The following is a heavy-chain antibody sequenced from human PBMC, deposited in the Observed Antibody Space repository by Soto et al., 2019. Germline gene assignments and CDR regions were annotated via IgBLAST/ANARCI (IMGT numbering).Heavy chain of an antibody. J-gene: IGHJ3*02. D-gene: IGHD2-21*02. CDR3: ARGGYCGGDCYRAFDI. CDR2: IIPIFGTA. V-gene: IGHV1-69*01. CDR1: GGTFSSYA. Sequence: QVQLVQSGAEVKKPGSSVKVSCKASGGTFSSYAISWVRQAPGQGLEWMGGIIPIFGTANYAQKFQGRVTITADESTSTADMELSSLRSEDTAVYYCARGGYCGGDCYRAFDIWGQGTMVTVSS.